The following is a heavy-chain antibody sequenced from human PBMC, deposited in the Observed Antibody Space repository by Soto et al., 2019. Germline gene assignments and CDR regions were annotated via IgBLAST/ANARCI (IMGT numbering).Heavy chain of an antibody. CDR2: ISYDGSNK. V-gene: IGHV3-30*18. CDR3: ANGATTTTILDY. CDR1: GFTFSSYG. Sequence: GGSLRLSCAASGFTFSSYGMHWVRQAPGKGLEWVAVISYDGSNKYDADSVKGRFTISRDNSKNTLYLQMNSLRAEDTAVYYCANGATTTTILDYWGQGTLVTVSS. J-gene: IGHJ4*02. D-gene: IGHD1-26*01.